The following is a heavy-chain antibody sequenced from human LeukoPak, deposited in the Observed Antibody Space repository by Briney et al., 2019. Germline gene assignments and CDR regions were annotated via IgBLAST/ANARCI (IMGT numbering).Heavy chain of an antibody. D-gene: IGHD5-12*01. J-gene: IGHJ4*02. Sequence: PGGSLRLSCAASGFRFSNFAMSWVRQAPGKGLEWVSLIIGSSGDTLYADSVKGRFTISRDISKNRLYLQMNSLGAEDTALYYCAKGAYDYIEMGYFDDWGQGTLVTVSP. CDR2: IIGSSGDT. CDR1: GFRFSNFA. CDR3: AKGAYDYIEMGYFDD. V-gene: IGHV3-23*01.